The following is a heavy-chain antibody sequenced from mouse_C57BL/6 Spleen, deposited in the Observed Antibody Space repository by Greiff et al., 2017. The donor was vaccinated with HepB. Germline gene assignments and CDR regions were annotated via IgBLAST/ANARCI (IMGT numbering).Heavy chain of an antibody. Sequence: EVQLQQSGPELVKPGASVKISCKASGYSFTGYYMNWVKQSPEKSLEWIGEINPSTGGTTYNQKFKAKATSTVDKSSSTAYMQLKSLTSEDSAVYYCARSVVAPFDYWGQGTTLTVSS. J-gene: IGHJ2*01. V-gene: IGHV1-42*01. CDR2: INPSTGGT. D-gene: IGHD1-1*01. CDR1: GYSFTGYY. CDR3: ARSVVAPFDY.